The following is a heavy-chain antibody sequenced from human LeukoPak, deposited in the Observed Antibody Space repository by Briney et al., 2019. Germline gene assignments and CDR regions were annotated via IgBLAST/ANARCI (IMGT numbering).Heavy chain of an antibody. CDR1: GFSLSTSGVG. D-gene: IGHD4-17*01. Sequence: SGPTLVKPTQTLTLTCTFSGFSLSTSGVGVGWIRQPPGKALEWLSLIYWNDDKRYSPSLKSMLTITKDTSKNQVVLTMTNMDPVDTATYYCAHRPRSYGDYVYFDYWGQGTLVTVSS. CDR3: AHRPRSYGDYVYFDY. CDR2: IYWNDDK. V-gene: IGHV2-5*01. J-gene: IGHJ4*02.